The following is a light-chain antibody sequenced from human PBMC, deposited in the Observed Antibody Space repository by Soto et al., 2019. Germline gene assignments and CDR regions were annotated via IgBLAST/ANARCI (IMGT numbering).Light chain of an antibody. J-gene: IGLJ3*02. CDR3: SSYTRTNTLV. CDR2: DVT. Sequence: QSALIQPVSVSGSPGQSITISCTGSSSDVGGYNFVSWYQQHPGKAPKLMIYDVTNRPSGVSNRFSASKSGDTASLTISGLQAEDAADYYCSSYTRTNTLVFGGGTKLTVL. V-gene: IGLV2-14*01. CDR1: SSDVGGYNF.